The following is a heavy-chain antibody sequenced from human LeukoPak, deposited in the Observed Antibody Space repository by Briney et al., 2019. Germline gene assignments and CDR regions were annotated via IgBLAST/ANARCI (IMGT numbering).Heavy chain of an antibody. CDR2: IRYDGIYK. V-gene: IGHV3-30*02. CDR1: GFTFSSYG. J-gene: IGHJ2*01. Sequence: GGSLRLSCAASGFTFSSYGIHWVRQAPGKGLEWVAFIRYDGIYKYYADSVKGRFTISRDNSKNTLYLQMNSLTTEDTAVYYCAKDRASSWWYFDLWGRGTLVTVSS. D-gene: IGHD1-26*01. CDR3: AKDRASSWWYFDL.